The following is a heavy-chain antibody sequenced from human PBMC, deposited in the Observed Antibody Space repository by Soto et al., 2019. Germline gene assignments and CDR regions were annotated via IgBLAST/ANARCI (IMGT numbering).Heavy chain of an antibody. D-gene: IGHD2-2*01. J-gene: IGHJ6*02. CDR2: IWYDGSNK. V-gene: IGHV3-33*01. CDR3: ARTSFSYYYYGMDV. Sequence: PRLSCAASGFTFSSYGMHWVRQAPGKGLEWVAVIWYDGSNKYYADSVKGRFTISRDNSKNTLYLQMNSLRAEDTAVYYCARTSFSYYYYGMDVWGQGTTVTVSS. CDR1: GFTFSSYG.